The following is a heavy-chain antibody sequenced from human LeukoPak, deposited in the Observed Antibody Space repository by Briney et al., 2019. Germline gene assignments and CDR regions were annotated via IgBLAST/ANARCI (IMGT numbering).Heavy chain of an antibody. CDR1: GYTFTSYY. CDR3: ARRGALRGITMVRGVILGFDY. J-gene: IGHJ4*02. D-gene: IGHD3-10*01. CDR2: INPSGGST. Sequence: ASVKVSCKASGYTFTSYYMHWVRQAPGQGLEWMGIINPSGGSTSYAQKFQGRVTITRDTSTSTVYMELSSLRSEDTAVYYCARRGALRGITMVRGVILGFDYWGQGTLVTVSS. V-gene: IGHV1-46*01.